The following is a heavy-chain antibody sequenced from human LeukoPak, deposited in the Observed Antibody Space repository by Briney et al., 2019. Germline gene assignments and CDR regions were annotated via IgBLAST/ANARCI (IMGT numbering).Heavy chain of an antibody. CDR3: AREHYFYYMDG. V-gene: IGHV3-7*01. CDR1: GFTVGSQC. Sequence: GGSLRLSCAASGFTVGSQCMGWARQAPGKGLEWVSIVNRDGTQKYYADSVKGRFTISRDNAKNSLYLQMNSLRAEDTAVYYCAREHYFYYMDGWGKGTTVTISS. CDR2: VNRDGTQK. J-gene: IGHJ6*03.